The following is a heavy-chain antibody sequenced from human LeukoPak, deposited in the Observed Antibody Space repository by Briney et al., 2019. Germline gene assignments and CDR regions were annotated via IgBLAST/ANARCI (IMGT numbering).Heavy chain of an antibody. V-gene: IGHV4-61*02. J-gene: IGHJ3*02. CDR3: ARDSDHYYYDSSGYSPVAAFDI. CDR2: IYTSGST. CDR1: GGSISSGSYY. D-gene: IGHD3-22*01. Sequence: PSETLSLTCTVSGGSISSGSYYWSWIRQPAGKGLEWIGRIYTSGSTNYNPSLKSRVTISVDTSKNQFSLKLSSVTAADTAVYYCARDSDHYYYDSSGYSPVAAFDIWGQGTMVTASS.